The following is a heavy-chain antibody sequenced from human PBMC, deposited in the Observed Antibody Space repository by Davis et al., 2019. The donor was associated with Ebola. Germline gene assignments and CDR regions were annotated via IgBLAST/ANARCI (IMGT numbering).Heavy chain of an antibody. CDR3: ARVGPFGVGYWYFDL. D-gene: IGHD3-3*01. Sequence: PSETLSLTCTVSGGSISSGSYYWSWIRQPAGKGLEWIGRIYTSGSTNYNPSLKSRVTMSVDTSKNQFSLKLSSVTAADTAVYYCARVGPFGVGYWYFDLWGRGTLVTVSS. CDR1: GGSISSGSYY. CDR2: IYTSGST. J-gene: IGHJ2*01. V-gene: IGHV4-61*02.